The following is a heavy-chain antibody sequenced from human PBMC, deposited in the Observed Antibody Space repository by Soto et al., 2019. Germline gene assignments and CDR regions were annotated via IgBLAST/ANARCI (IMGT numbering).Heavy chain of an antibody. J-gene: IGHJ4*02. CDR3: ARYCAGDFYRGFDT. V-gene: IGHV3-23*01. Sequence: EVQLLESGGGLVQPGGSRRLSCAASGFTFHNYVMTWVRQTPGKGLEWVSLVTANSGVIYYADSVKGRFTVSRDNSKNTLYLQMNRRSAEDTALYYWARYCAGDFYRGFDTWGQGTLVTVSS. CDR2: VTANSGVI. CDR1: GFTFHNYV. D-gene: IGHD2-21*02.